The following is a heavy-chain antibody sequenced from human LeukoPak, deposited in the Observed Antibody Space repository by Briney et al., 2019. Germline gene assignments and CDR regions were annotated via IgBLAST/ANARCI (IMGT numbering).Heavy chain of an antibody. V-gene: IGHV1-46*01. CDR3: AREMEYDYVWGSYRYNWFDP. J-gene: IGHJ5*02. Sequence: ASVKVSCKASGYTFTSYYMHWVRQAPGQGLEWMGIINPSGGSTSYAQKFQGRVTMTRDTPTSTVYMELSSLRSEDTAVYYCAREMEYDYVWGSYRYNWFDPWGQGTLVTVSS. CDR2: INPSGGST. D-gene: IGHD3-16*02. CDR1: GYTFTSYY.